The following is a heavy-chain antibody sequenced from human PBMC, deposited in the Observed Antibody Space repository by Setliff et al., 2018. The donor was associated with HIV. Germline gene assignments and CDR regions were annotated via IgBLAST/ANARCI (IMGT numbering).Heavy chain of an antibody. Sequence: SETLSLTCTVSGGSISSSSYYWGWIRQPPGKGLEWIGRIYYSGSTYYNPSLKSRVTISVDTSKNQFSLKLSSVTAADTAVYYCARPADCSSTSCYLWYFDLWGRGTLVTVSS. D-gene: IGHD2-2*01. V-gene: IGHV4-39*01. J-gene: IGHJ2*01. CDR1: GGSISSSSYY. CDR3: ARPADCSSTSCYLWYFDL. CDR2: IYYSGST.